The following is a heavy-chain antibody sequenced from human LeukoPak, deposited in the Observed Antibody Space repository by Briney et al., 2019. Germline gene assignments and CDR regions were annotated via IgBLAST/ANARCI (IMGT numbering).Heavy chain of an antibody. Sequence: PGGSLRLSCAASGFTFSSYGMHWVRQAPGKGLEWVSYISSSSSTIYYADSVKGRFTISRDNAKNSLYLQMNSLRAEDTAVYYCARWFEDYYFDYWGQGTLVTVSS. CDR3: ARWFEDYYFDY. CDR1: GFTFSSYG. J-gene: IGHJ4*02. CDR2: ISSSSSTI. D-gene: IGHD3-10*01. V-gene: IGHV3-48*04.